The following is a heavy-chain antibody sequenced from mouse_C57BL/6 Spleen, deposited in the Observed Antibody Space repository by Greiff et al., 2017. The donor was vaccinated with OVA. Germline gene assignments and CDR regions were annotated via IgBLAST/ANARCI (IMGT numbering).Heavy chain of an antibody. J-gene: IGHJ2*01. V-gene: IGHV1-42*01. D-gene: IGHD4-1*01. Sequence: VQLKQSGPELVKPGASVKISCKASGYSFTGYYMNWVKQSPEKSLEWIGEINPSTGGTTYNQKFKAKATLTVDKSSSTAYMQLKSLTSEDSAVYYCARSELVDYWGQGTTLTVSS. CDR1: GYSFTGYY. CDR2: INPSTGGT. CDR3: ARSELVDY.